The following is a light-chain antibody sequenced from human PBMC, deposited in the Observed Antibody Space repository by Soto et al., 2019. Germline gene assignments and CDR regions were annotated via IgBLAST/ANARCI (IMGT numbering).Light chain of an antibody. CDR3: QQAYDIPRT. CDR1: QSVNSNY. J-gene: IGKJ1*01. V-gene: IGKV3-20*01. CDR2: GAS. Sequence: EIVLTQSPGTLSLSPGERAILSCRASQSVNSNYLAWYQQKPGQAPRLLIYGASSRATGVPNRFSGSGSGTDFTLTINSLQPEDFATYYCQQAYDIPRTFGQGTKVEI.